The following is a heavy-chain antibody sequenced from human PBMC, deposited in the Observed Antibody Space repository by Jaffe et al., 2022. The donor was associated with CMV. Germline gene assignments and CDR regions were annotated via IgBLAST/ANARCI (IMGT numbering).Heavy chain of an antibody. CDR2: IYSGGST. V-gene: IGHV3-53*01. Sequence: EVQLVESGGGLIQPGGSLRLSCAASGFTVSSNYMSWVRQAPGKGLEWVSVIYSGGSTYYADSVKGRFTISRDNSKNTLYLQMNSLRAEDTAVYYCARARDDFWSGRDYGMDVWGQGTTVTVSS. CDR1: GFTVSSNY. CDR3: ARARDDFWSGRDYGMDV. J-gene: IGHJ6*02. D-gene: IGHD3-3*01.